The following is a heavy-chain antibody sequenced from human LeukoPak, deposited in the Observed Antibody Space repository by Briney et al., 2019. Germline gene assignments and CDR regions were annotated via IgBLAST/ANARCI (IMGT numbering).Heavy chain of an antibody. CDR1: GYSISSGNY. CDR2: FYHSGST. Sequence: SETLSLTCTVSGYSISSGNYWGWIRQPPGKGLEWIGSFYHSGSTYYNPSLKTRVTISVDTSKNRFSLRLSSVTAADTAVYYCARSPYHTIRYCSSTSCLDYFDYWGQGTLVTVSS. J-gene: IGHJ4*02. D-gene: IGHD2-2*01. CDR3: ARSPYHTIRYCSSTSCLDYFDY. V-gene: IGHV4-38-2*02.